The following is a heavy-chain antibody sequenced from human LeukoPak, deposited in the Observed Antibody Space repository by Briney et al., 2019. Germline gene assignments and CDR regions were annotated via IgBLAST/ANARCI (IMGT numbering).Heavy chain of an antibody. CDR2: INPSGGST. J-gene: IGHJ6*02. CDR3: ARWWDDSSGYSYYYGMDV. V-gene: IGHV1-46*01. CDR1: GYTFTSYY. D-gene: IGHD3-22*01. Sequence: GASVKVSCKASGYTFTSYYMHWVRQAPGQELEWMGIINPSGGSTSYAQKFQGRVTMTRDTSTSTVYTELSSLRSEDTAVYYCARWWDDSSGYSYYYGMDVWGQGTTVTVSS.